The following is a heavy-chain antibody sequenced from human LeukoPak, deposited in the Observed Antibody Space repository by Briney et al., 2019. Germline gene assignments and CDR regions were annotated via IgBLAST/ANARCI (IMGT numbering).Heavy chain of an antibody. CDR2: IYYSGST. Sequence: PSETLSLTCTVSGGSISSYYWSWIRQPPGKGLEWIGYIYYSGSTNYNPSLKSRVTISVDTSKNQFSLKLSSVTAAGTAVYYCARKNPAYCGGDCYSYAFDIWGQGTMVTVSS. CDR3: ARKNPAYCGGDCYSYAFDI. CDR1: GGSISSYY. D-gene: IGHD2-21*01. V-gene: IGHV4-59*01. J-gene: IGHJ3*02.